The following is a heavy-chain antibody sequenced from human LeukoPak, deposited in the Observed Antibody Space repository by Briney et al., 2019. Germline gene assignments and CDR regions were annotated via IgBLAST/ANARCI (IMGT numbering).Heavy chain of an antibody. CDR2: IIPILGIA. Sequence: SVKVSCKASGGTFSSYTISWVRQAPGQGLERMGRIIPILGIANYAQKFQGRVTITADKSTSTAYMELSSLRSEDTAVYYCARNVGATTGEYFQHWGQGTLVTVSS. CDR1: GGTFSSYT. V-gene: IGHV1-69*02. CDR3: ARNVGATTGEYFQH. D-gene: IGHD1-26*01. J-gene: IGHJ1*01.